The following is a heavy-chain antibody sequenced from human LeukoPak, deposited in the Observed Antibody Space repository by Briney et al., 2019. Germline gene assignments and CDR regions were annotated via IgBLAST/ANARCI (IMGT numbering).Heavy chain of an antibody. Sequence: ASVKVSCKASGYTFTSYYMHWVRQAPGQGLEWMGIINPSGGSTSYAQKFQGRVTMTRDMSTSTVYMELSSLRSEDTAVYYCARDRRVRKYGDYLPMEWFDPWGQGTPVTVSS. J-gene: IGHJ5*02. V-gene: IGHV1-46*01. CDR3: ARDRRVRKYGDYLPMEWFDP. D-gene: IGHD4-17*01. CDR2: INPSGGST. CDR1: GYTFTSYY.